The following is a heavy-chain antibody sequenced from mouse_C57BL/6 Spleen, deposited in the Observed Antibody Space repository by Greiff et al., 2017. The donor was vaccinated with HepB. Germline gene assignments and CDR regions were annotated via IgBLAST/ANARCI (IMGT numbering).Heavy chain of an antibody. D-gene: IGHD1-1*01. J-gene: IGHJ1*03. V-gene: IGHV1-55*01. Sequence: QVQLQQSGAELVKPGASVKMSCKASGYTFTSYWITWVKQRPGQGLEWIGDIYPGSGSTNYNEKFKSKATLTVDTSSSTAYMQLSSLTSEDSAVYYGARGVLPRGYFDVWGTGTTVTVSS. CDR2: IYPGSGST. CDR1: GYTFTSYW. CDR3: ARGVLPRGYFDV.